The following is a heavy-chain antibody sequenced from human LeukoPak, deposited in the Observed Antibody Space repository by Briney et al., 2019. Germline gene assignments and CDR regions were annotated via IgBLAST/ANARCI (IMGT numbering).Heavy chain of an antibody. CDR2: INSNGDEI. V-gene: IGHV3-23*01. Sequence: PGGSLRLSCAASGFTFSTYAMTCVRQAPGKGLEWVSGINSNGDEIYYADSVRGRFTISRDNSNNALYLQMDSLRADDTAVYYCANWIGSSSRDYWGQGTLVTVSS. D-gene: IGHD6-6*01. CDR3: ANWIGSSSRDY. CDR1: GFTFSTYA. J-gene: IGHJ4*02.